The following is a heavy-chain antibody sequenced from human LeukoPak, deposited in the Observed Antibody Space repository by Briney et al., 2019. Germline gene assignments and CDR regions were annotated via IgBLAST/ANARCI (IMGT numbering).Heavy chain of an antibody. Sequence: GGSLRLSCAASGFTFSNYGMHWVRQAPGKGLEWVAFIRYDGSNKYYADSVKGRFTISRDNSKNTLYLQMNSLRAEDTAVYYCANAPAYYDSSGYLDYWGQGTLVTVSS. CDR3: ANAPAYYDSSGYLDY. CDR2: IRYDGSNK. CDR1: GFTFSNYG. V-gene: IGHV3-30*02. J-gene: IGHJ4*02. D-gene: IGHD3-22*01.